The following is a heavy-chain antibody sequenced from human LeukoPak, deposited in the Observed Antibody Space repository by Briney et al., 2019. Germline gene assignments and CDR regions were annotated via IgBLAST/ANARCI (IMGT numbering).Heavy chain of an antibody. CDR1: GFTFSDFY. CDR3: ARSADRSGYFREITLYYFDY. J-gene: IGHJ4*02. D-gene: IGHD3-22*01. CDR2: ISNRGSTI. Sequence: PGGSLRLSCAASGFTFSDFYMTWIRQAPGKGLEWVSYISNRGSTIHYADSVRGRFTISRDNAKKSLYLQMNGLRAEDTAVHYCARSADRSGYFREITLYYFDYWGQGTLVTVSS. V-gene: IGHV3-11*01.